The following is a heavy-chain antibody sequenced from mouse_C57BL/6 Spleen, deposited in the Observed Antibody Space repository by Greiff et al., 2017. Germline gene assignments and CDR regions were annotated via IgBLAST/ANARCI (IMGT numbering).Heavy chain of an antibody. Sequence: EVMLVESGGGLVKPGGSLTLSCAASGFTFSSYTMSWVRQTPEKRLEWVATISGGGGNTYYPDSVKGRFTISRDNAKNTLYLQMSRLRSEDTALYYCTRHNYYGSSYGYFDYWGQGTTLTVSS. CDR1: GFTFSSYT. V-gene: IGHV5-9*01. D-gene: IGHD1-1*01. J-gene: IGHJ2*01. CDR3: TRHNYYGSSYGYFDY. CDR2: ISGGGGNT.